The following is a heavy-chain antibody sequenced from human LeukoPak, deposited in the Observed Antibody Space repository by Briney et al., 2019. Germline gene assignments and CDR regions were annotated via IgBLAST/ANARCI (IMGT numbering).Heavy chain of an antibody. D-gene: IGHD4-17*01. CDR2: ISDGVGTT. V-gene: IGHV3-23*01. J-gene: IGHJ4*02. CDR3: AKSYGDYLGYFDS. Sequence: GGSLRLSCAASGFTFSSFAMSWVRQAPGEGLEWVSGISDGVGTTNYADAVKGRFTISRDKSKNTLFLQMNSLRAEDTAVYYCAKSYGDYLGYFDSWGQGTLVTVSS. CDR1: GFTFSSFA.